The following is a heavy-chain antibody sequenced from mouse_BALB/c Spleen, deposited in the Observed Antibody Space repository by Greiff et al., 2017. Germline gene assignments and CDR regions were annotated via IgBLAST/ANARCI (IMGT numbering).Heavy chain of an antibody. D-gene: IGHD2-3*01. CDR1: GFTFSSYA. J-gene: IGHJ4*01. Sequence: DVMLVESGGGLVKPGGSLKLSCAASGFTFSSYAMSWVRQTPEKRLEWVASISSGGSTYYPDSVKGRFTISRDNPKNTLFLQMTSLRSEDTAMYYCARWRYDGYLYAMDYWGQGTSVTVSS. CDR2: ISSGGST. CDR3: ARWRYDGYLYAMDY. V-gene: IGHV5-6-5*01.